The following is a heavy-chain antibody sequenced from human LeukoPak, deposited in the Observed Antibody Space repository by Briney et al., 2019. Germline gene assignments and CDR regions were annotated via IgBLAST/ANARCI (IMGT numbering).Heavy chain of an antibody. CDR3: ARDHSGSDAFDI. V-gene: IGHV1-2*02. J-gene: IGHJ3*02. Sequence: ASVKVSCKASGGTFSSYAISWVRQAPGQGLEWMGWINPNSGGTNYAQKFQGRVTMTRDTSTSTAYMELSRLGSDDTAVYYCARDHSGSDAFDIWGQGTMVTVSS. D-gene: IGHD6-19*01. CDR1: GGTFSSYA. CDR2: INPNSGGT.